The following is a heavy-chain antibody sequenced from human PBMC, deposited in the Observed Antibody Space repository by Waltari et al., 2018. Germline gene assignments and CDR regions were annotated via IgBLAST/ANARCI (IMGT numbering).Heavy chain of an antibody. D-gene: IGHD2-15*01. CDR2: IKPDGSGE. J-gene: IGHJ4*02. CDR3: TGDESADKIDY. CDR1: GYTFSNYW. V-gene: IGHV3-7*03. Sequence: EVQLVESGGGLVQPGGSLRLSCVASGYTFSNYWMSWVRQAPGEGLELVDNIKPDGSGEYYVDFVKGRFTISRDNARNSLFLQMNSLRVDDTAVYYCTGDESADKIDYWGQGTLVTVSS.